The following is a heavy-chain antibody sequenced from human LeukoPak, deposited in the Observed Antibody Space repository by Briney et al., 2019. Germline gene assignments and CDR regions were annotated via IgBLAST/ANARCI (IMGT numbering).Heavy chain of an antibody. Sequence: SETLSLTCTVSGGSISSSSYYWGWIRQPPGKGLEWIGSIYYSGSTYYNPSLKSRVTMSVDTSKNQFSLKLSSVTAADTAVYYCARDARAMDYWGQGTLVTVSS. CDR2: IYYSGST. J-gene: IGHJ4*02. D-gene: IGHD3-10*01. CDR3: ARDARAMDY. CDR1: GGSISSSSYY. V-gene: IGHV4-39*07.